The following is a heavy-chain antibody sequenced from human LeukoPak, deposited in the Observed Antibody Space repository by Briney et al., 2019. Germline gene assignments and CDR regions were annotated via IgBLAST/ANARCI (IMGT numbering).Heavy chain of an antibody. D-gene: IGHD6-13*01. J-gene: IGHJ4*02. CDR1: GFIISNYW. V-gene: IGHV3-7*01. CDR3: ARGSSSYDC. Sequence: GGSLRLSCAASGFIISNYWMGWVRQGPGKGLEWVANIKQDGGERYYVDTVKGRFTISRDNAKNSLYLEMNSLRAEDTAVYYCARGSSSYDCWGQGTLLTVSS. CDR2: IKQDGGER.